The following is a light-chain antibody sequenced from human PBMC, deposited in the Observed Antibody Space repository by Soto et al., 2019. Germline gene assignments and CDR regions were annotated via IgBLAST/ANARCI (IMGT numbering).Light chain of an antibody. CDR3: RQFDNSPRT. V-gene: IGKV3-20*01. J-gene: IGKJ1*01. Sequence: EVVVTQSPGTLSLSPGERATLSCRASQSVSNLNLSCYQQKPGQAPRLLIDSVSMRSAGIPDRFSGSCSDTDFPFARSRLKPEYFAVYYGRQFDNSPRTFGQGTKV. CDR2: SVS. CDR1: QSVSNLN.